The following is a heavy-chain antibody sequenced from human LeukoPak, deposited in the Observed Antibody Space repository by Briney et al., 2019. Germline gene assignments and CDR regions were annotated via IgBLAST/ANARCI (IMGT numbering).Heavy chain of an antibody. CDR1: GFTFSSYT. J-gene: IGHJ6*02. V-gene: IGHV3-48*04. CDR2: ISSTSSTI. Sequence: GGSLRLSCAASGFTFSSYTMNWVRQAPGKGLEWVSYISSTSSTIYYADSVKGRFTISRDNAKNSLYLQMNSLRAEDTAVYYCASLDYGMDVWGQGTTVTVSS. CDR3: ASLDYGMDV.